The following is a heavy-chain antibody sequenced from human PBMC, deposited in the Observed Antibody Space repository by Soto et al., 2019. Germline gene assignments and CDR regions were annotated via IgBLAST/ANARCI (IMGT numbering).Heavy chain of an antibody. V-gene: IGHV3-30*18. CDR3: EKDLNMKVVSTKGWLET. Sequence: GGSXRLSCATSEFTFNIYGMHWFRHAPDKGLEWVAVISFDGMIKYYAESVKGRFTISRDNFKNTVYLQMDSLRAEDTAMYYCEKDLNMKVVSTKGWLETWGQGTRV. J-gene: IGHJ5*02. CDR2: ISFDGMIK. CDR1: EFTFNIYG. D-gene: IGHD3-22*01.